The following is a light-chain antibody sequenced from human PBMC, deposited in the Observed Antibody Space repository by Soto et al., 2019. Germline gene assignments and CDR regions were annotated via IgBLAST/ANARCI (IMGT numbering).Light chain of an antibody. CDR2: DTS. CDR1: TGAVTSGHY. J-gene: IGLJ1*01. Sequence: QAVVTQEPSLTVSPGGTGTLTCSSSTGAVTSGHYPYWFQQTPGQAPRTLIYDTSNKHSWTPARFSGSLLGGKAALTLSGAHPEDEAEYCFFLSYSPPYVFGPGTKVTGL. V-gene: IGLV7-46*01. CDR3: FLSYSPPYV.